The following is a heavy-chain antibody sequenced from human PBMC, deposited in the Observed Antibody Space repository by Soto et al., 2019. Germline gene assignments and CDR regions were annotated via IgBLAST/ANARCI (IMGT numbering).Heavy chain of an antibody. D-gene: IGHD2-8*01. CDR1: GGSISSGGYY. V-gene: IGHV4-31*03. CDR2: IYYSGST. J-gene: IGHJ6*02. Sequence: SETLSLTCTVSGGSISSGGYYWSWIRQHPGKGLEWIGYIYYSGSTYYNPSLKSRVTISVDTSKNQFSLKLSSVTAADTAVYYCARGCMQLWPQDYGMDVWGQGTTVTVSS. CDR3: ARGCMQLWPQDYGMDV.